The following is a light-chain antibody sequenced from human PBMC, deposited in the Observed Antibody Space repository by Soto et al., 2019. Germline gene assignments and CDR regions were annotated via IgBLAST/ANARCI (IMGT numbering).Light chain of an antibody. CDR1: QSVSSY. CDR3: QQRSNWPPT. V-gene: IGKV3-11*01. CDR2: DAS. J-gene: IGKJ2*01. Sequence: EIVLTHSPATLSLSPGERATLSCRASQSVSSYLAWYQQKPGQAPRLLIYDASNRATGIPARFSGSGSGTDFTLTISSLEPEDFAVYYCQQRSNWPPTFGQGTKLELK.